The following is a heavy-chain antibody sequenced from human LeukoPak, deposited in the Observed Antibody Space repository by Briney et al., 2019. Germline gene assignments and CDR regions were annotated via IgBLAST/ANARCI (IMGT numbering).Heavy chain of an antibody. D-gene: IGHD3-10*01. CDR2: IYPGDSDT. J-gene: IGHJ6*02. Sequence: HGESLKISCKGSGYSFTSYWIGWVRQMPGKGLEWMGIIYPGDSDTRYSPSFQGQVTISADKSISTAYLQWSSLKASDTAMYYCARRYYYHSGSSYGMDVWGQGTTVTVSS. V-gene: IGHV5-51*01. CDR1: GYSFTSYW. CDR3: ARRYYYHSGSSYGMDV.